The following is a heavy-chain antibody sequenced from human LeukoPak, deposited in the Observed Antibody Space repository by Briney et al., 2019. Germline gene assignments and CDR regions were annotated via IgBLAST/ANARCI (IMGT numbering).Heavy chain of an antibody. Sequence: PGGSLRLSCAASGFTFSSYAMHWVRQAPGKGLEWVAVISYDGSNKYYADSVKGRFTISRDNSKNTLYLQMNSLRAEDTAVYYCARDLTTVTTRLDYWGQGTLVTVSS. CDR2: ISYDGSNK. J-gene: IGHJ4*02. V-gene: IGHV3-30-3*01. D-gene: IGHD4-17*01. CDR3: ARDLTTVTTRLDY. CDR1: GFTFSSYA.